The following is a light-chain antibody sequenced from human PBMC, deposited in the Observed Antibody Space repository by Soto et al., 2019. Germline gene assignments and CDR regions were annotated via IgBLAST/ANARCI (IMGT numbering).Light chain of an antibody. CDR3: QQYNDWPPLT. Sequence: EVVMTQSPATLSVSPGERATLSCRASQRVSDNLAWYQQKPGQAPRLLIYGASVRATGIPARFSGSGSGKEFTLTIPRIQSDPFAVYYCQQYNDWPPLTFGQGTTV. CDR2: GAS. J-gene: IGKJ1*01. CDR1: QRVSDN. V-gene: IGKV3-15*01.